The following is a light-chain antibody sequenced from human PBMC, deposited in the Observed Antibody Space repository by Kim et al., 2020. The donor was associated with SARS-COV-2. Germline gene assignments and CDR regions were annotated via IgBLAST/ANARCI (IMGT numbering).Light chain of an antibody. Sequence: SPGEGATLSCRASQSVSSSLAWYQQKPGQAPRRLIHGASTRATGIPARFSATGSGTEFTLTISSLQSEDFATYYCQQYYSWPPLTFGGGTKVDIK. CDR1: QSVSSS. CDR2: GAS. CDR3: QQYYSWPPLT. V-gene: IGKV3-15*01. J-gene: IGKJ4*01.